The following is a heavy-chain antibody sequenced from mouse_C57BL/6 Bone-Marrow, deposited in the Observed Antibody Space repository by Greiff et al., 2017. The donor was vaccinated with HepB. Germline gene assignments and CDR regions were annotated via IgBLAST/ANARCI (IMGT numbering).Heavy chain of an antibody. CDR1: GYTFTSYW. J-gene: IGHJ4*01. V-gene: IGHV1-61*01. D-gene: IGHD1-1*01. CDR3: ARTTVVPYAMDY. Sequence: QVQLQQPGAELVRPGSSVKLSCKASGYTFTSYWMDWVKQRPGQGLEWIGNIYPSDSETHYNQKFKDKATLAVDKSSSTAYMQLSSLTSEDSAVYYCARTTVVPYAMDYWGQGTSVTVSS. CDR2: IYPSDSET.